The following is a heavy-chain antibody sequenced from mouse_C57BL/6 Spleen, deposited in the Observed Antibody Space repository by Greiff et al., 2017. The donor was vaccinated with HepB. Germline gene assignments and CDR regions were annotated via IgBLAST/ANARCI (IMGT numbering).Heavy chain of an antibody. CDR3: AREASYGSSPYYAMDY. V-gene: IGHV1-80*01. J-gene: IGHJ4*01. Sequence: QVQLQQSGAELVKPGASVKISCKASGYAFSSYWMNWVKQRPGKGLEWIGQIYPGDGDTNYNGKFKGKATLTADKSSSTAYMQLSSLTSEDSAVYFCAREASYGSSPYYAMDYWGQGTSVTVSS. CDR2: IYPGDGDT. D-gene: IGHD1-1*01. CDR1: GYAFSSYW.